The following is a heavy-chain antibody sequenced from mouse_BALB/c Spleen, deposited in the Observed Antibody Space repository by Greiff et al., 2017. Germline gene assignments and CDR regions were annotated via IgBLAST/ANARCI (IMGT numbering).Heavy chain of an antibody. Sequence: EVQGVESGGGLVKPGGSLKLSCAASGFTFSSYAMSWVRQTPEKRLEWVATISSGGSYTYYPDSVKGRFTISRDNAKNTLYLQMSSLRSEDTAMYYCARAEDGYSAWFAYWGQGTLVTVSA. D-gene: IGHD2-3*01. CDR2: ISSGGSYT. CDR3: ARAEDGYSAWFAY. J-gene: IGHJ3*01. V-gene: IGHV5-9-3*01. CDR1: GFTFSSYA.